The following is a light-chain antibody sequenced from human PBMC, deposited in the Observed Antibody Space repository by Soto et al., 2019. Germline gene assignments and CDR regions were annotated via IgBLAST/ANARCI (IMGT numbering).Light chain of an antibody. CDR3: QQRSNWSFA. J-gene: IGKJ1*01. CDR2: DAS. V-gene: IGKV3-11*01. Sequence: EIVMTQSPATRSLSPGERATLSCGASQSVSSSYVAWYQHRPGLAPRLLIHDASHRETGIPARFSGSGAGTDCTRTISSLEHEDFAVDYCQQRSNWSFAFGQGTKVDIK. CDR1: QSVSSSY.